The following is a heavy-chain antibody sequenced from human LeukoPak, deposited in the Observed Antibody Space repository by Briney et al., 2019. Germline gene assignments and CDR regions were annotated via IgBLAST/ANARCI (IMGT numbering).Heavy chain of an antibody. Sequence: SVKVSCKASGGTFSSYAISWVRQAPGQGLGWMGRIIPILGIANYAQKFQGRVTITADKSTSTAYMELSSLRSEDTAVYYCASSATYYYDSSGYYYIYWGQGTLVTVSS. CDR3: ASSATYYYDSSGYYYIY. CDR1: GGTFSSYA. V-gene: IGHV1-69*04. J-gene: IGHJ4*02. CDR2: IIPILGIA. D-gene: IGHD3-22*01.